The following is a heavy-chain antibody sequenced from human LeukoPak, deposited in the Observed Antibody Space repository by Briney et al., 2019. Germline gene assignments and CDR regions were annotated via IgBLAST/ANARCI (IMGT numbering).Heavy chain of an antibody. D-gene: IGHD5-18*01. J-gene: IGHJ4*02. Sequence: SETLSLTCAVSGGSISSGTYYWSWVRQPAGKGLEWIGRIYSSGSTNYNPSLKSRVTISVDPSKNQFSLKLSSVTAADTAVYYCARDGGRGYSYGYEFDYWGQGTLVTVSS. CDR3: ARDGGRGYSYGYEFDY. CDR1: GGSISSGTYY. V-gene: IGHV4-61*02. CDR2: IYSSGST.